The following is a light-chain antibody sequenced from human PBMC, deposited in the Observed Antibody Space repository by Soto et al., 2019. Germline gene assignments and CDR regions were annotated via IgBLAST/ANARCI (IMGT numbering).Light chain of an antibody. V-gene: IGLV2-11*01. CDR2: DLN. CDR1: SSDVGGYNY. J-gene: IGLJ1*01. CDR3: CSYAGSYTLV. Sequence: QSALTQPRSVSGSPGQSVTISCTRTSSDVGGYNYVSWYQQHSGKAPKLMIYDLNKRPSGVPDRFSGSKSGHTASLTISGLQAEDEADYYCCSYAGSYTLVFGTGTKVTV.